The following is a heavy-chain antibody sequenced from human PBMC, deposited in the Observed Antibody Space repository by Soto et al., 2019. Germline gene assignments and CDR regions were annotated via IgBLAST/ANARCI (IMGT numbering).Heavy chain of an antibody. Sequence: QVQLQESGPGLVKPSETLSLTCTVSGGSISSYYWSWIRQPPGKGLEWIGYIYYSGSTNYNPSLKSRVTISVDTSKNQFSLKLSSVTAADTAVYYCARQANRFHPWGQGTLVTLSS. CDR2: IYYSGST. V-gene: IGHV4-59*08. CDR3: ARQANRFHP. CDR1: GGSISSYY. J-gene: IGHJ5*02.